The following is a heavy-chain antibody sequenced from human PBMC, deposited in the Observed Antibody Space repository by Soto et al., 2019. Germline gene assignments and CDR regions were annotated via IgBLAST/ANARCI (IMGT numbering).Heavy chain of an antibody. Sequence: QERLVESGGGVVQPGRSLGLSCAASGFDFRHYAMNWVRQAPGKGLEWLAFIIYNGGHQNYADSVKGRFTIFRDNSKNTVYLQMNSLRPEDTAVYYCARDRHCSGSSCGRGTEYYYYGRDVWGQGTTVPVSS. J-gene: IGHJ6*02. V-gene: IGHV3-30*04. CDR1: GFDFRHYA. CDR3: ARDRHCSGSSCGRGTEYYYYGRDV. D-gene: IGHD2-15*01. CDR2: IIYNGGHQ.